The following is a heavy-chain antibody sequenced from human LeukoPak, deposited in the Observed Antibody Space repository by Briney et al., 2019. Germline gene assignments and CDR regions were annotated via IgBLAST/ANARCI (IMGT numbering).Heavy chain of an antibody. Sequence: PGGSLRLSCAASGFTFSSYAMSWVRPPPGKGREWVANIKQDGSEKYYVDSVKGRFTISRDNAKNSLYMQINSLRAEDTAVYYCARAIFDYGDYWRIWPSNGGAFDIWGQGTMVTVSS. CDR3: ARAIFDYGDYWRIWPSNGGAFDI. J-gene: IGHJ3*02. V-gene: IGHV3-7*01. CDR1: GFTFSSYA. D-gene: IGHD4-17*01. CDR2: IKQDGSEK.